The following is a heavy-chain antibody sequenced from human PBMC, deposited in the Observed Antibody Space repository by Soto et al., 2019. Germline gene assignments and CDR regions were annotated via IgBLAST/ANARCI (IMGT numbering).Heavy chain of an antibody. Sequence: EVQLLESGGGVVQPGGALRLSCAASGFSFSKFAVSWVRQAPGKGLEWVSAISGDGESTFYVDSVKGRFTISRDNSKNALCLQMNALRVEDTAVYYCASDWGDDSAFYDAFQVWGQGTMVSVSS. CDR2: ISGDGEST. V-gene: IGHV3-23*01. J-gene: IGHJ3*01. CDR1: GFSFSKFA. D-gene: IGHD3-22*01. CDR3: ASDWGDDSAFYDAFQV.